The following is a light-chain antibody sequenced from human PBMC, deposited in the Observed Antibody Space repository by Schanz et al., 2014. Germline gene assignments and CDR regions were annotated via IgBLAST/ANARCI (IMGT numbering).Light chain of an antibody. J-gene: IGLJ3*02. Sequence: QSVLTQPRSVSGSPGQSVAISCTGTSSDVGGYNYVSWYQHHPGKAPKLMIYDVSKRPSGVPDRFSGSKSGNTASLTISGLQAEDEADYYCSSYTSSITLVFGGGTKLTVL. CDR2: DVS. CDR3: SSYTSSITLV. CDR1: SSDVGGYNY. V-gene: IGLV2-11*01.